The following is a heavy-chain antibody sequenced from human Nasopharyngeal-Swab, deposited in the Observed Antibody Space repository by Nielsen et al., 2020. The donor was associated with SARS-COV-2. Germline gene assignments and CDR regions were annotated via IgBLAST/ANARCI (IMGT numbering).Heavy chain of an antibody. J-gene: IGHJ6*02. CDR3: VGELLPYYGMDV. CDR2: IYSGGST. D-gene: IGHD1-26*01. Sequence: GGSLRLSCAASGFTVSSNYMSWVRQAPGKGLEWVSVIYSGGSTYYADSVKGRFTISRDNSKNTLYLQMNSLRAEDTAVYYCVGELLPYYGMDVWGQGTTVIVSS. CDR1: GFTVSSNY. V-gene: IGHV3-53*05.